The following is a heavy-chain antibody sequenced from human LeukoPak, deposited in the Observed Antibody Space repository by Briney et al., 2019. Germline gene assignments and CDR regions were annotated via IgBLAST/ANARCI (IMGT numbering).Heavy chain of an antibody. CDR2: IIPIFGTA. CDR1: GGTFSSYA. CDR3: ASGRYDILTGADY. D-gene: IGHD3-9*01. J-gene: IGHJ4*02. V-gene: IGHV1-69*01. Sequence: SVNVSCTASGGTFSSYAISWVRQAPGQGLEWMGGIIPIFGTANYAQKFQGRVTITADESTSTAYMELSSLRSEDTAVYYCASGRYDILTGADYWGQGTLVTVSS.